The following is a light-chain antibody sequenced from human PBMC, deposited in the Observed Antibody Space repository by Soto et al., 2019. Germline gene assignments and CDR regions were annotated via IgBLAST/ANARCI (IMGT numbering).Light chain of an antibody. CDR2: GVT. J-gene: IGLJ1*01. V-gene: IGLV2-8*01. CDR3: CSYAGTFYV. CDR1: GSDIGGYNF. Sequence: QPVLTQPPSASGSPGQSVTISCTGSGSDIGGYNFVSWYQQHPGKAPKLMIYGVTERPSGVPDRFSGSKSGNTASLTVSGLQAEDEADYYCCSYAGTFYVFGTGTKLTVL.